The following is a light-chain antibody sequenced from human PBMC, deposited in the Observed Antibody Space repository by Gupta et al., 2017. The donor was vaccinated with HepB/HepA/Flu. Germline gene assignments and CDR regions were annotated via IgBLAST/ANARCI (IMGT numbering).Light chain of an antibody. V-gene: IGKV1-33*01. J-gene: IGKJ4*01. CDR3: QHYDNHPLT. Sequence: DIQMTQSPSSLSASVGDRVTISFQSSQDISNYLNWYQQKPGKAPKLLIYDASKLETGVPSRFSGSGSGTDFTFTISSLQPEDIATYYCQHYDNHPLTFGGGTKVEIK. CDR2: DAS. CDR1: QDISNY.